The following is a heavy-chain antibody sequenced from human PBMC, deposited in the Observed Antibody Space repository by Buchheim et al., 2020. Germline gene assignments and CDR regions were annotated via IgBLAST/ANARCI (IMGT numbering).Heavy chain of an antibody. J-gene: IGHJ5*02. D-gene: IGHD6-19*01. CDR3: ARDPPQSGWSFAA. V-gene: IGHV3-33*01. Sequence: QVQLVESGGGVVQPWTSLRLSCVASGFTFWGSAMHWVRQAPGKGLEWVAMIWYDGNNKYYAEYVKGRFTVSRDNSKNMLYLQMNSLRVEDTAVYYCARDPPQSGWSFAAWGQGTL. CDR2: IWYDGNNK. CDR1: GFTFWGSA.